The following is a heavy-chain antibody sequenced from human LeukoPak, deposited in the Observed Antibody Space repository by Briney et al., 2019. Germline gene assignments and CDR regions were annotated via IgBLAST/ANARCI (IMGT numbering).Heavy chain of an antibody. CDR3: ARQYYYDSSGWARPNWFDP. V-gene: IGHV4-34*01. CDR2: INHSGST. Sequence: PSETLSLTCAVYGGSFSGYYWSWIRQPPGKGLEWIGEINHSGSTNYNPSLKSRVTISVDTSKNQFSLKLSSVTAADTAVYYCARQYYYDSSGWARPNWFDPWGQGTLVTVSS. CDR1: GGSFSGYY. D-gene: IGHD3-22*01. J-gene: IGHJ5*02.